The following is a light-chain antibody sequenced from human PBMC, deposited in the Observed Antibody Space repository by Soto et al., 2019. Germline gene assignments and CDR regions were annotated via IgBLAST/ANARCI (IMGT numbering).Light chain of an antibody. CDR1: SSDVGGYNY. CDR2: DVS. V-gene: IGLV2-11*01. Sequence: SVLTQPRSVSGSPGQSVTISCTGTSSDVGGYNYVSWYQQHPGKAPKLMVYDVSKRPSGVPDRVSGSKSGNTASLTISGLQAEDEADYYCCSYAGSYTWVFGGGTKLTVL. CDR3: CSYAGSYTWV. J-gene: IGLJ2*01.